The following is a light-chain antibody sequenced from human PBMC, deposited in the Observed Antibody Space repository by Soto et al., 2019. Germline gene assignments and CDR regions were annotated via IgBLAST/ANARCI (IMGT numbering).Light chain of an antibody. Sequence: QSVLTQPPSVSGALGQTVTISCTATSSSIGANTDVHWYQQVPGTAPKLIIYRNNNRPSGVPDRFSGSKSGTSASLAISGLRGEDEADYYCQFYVRRLSTYVIFGGGTKVTVL. J-gene: IGLJ2*01. CDR1: SSSIGANTD. V-gene: IGLV1-40*01. CDR3: QFYVRRLSTYVI. CDR2: RNN.